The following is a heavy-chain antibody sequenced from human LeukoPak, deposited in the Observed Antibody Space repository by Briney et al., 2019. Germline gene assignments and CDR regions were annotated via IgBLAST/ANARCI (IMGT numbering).Heavy chain of an antibody. CDR1: GYTLTELF. CDR2: FDPEDGET. V-gene: IGHV1-24*01. J-gene: IGHJ3*02. D-gene: IGHD1-1*01. Sequence: GPVKVSCKVSGYTLTELFMHWVRQAPGKGLEWMGGFDPEDGETIYAQKFQGRVTMTEDTSTDTAYMELSGLRSEDTAVYYCASLRGVAGTYDAFDIWGQGTMVTVSS. CDR3: ASLRGVAGTYDAFDI.